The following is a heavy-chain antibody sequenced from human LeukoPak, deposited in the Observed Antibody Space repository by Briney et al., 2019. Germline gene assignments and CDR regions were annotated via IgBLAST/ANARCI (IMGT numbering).Heavy chain of an antibody. Sequence: PSETLSLTCTVSGGSVSSGSYYWSRIRQPPGKGLEWIAYIYYSGSTKYNPSLKSRATISVDTSKNQFSLKLNSVTAADTAVYYCASGSYYFDYWGQGTLVTVPS. CDR3: ASGSYYFDY. D-gene: IGHD1-26*01. V-gene: IGHV4-61*01. J-gene: IGHJ4*02. CDR2: IYYSGST. CDR1: GGSVSSGSYY.